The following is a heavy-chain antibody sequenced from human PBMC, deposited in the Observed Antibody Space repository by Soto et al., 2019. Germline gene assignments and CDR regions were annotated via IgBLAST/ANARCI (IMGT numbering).Heavy chain of an antibody. V-gene: IGHV5-51*01. J-gene: IGHJ4*02. CDR1: GYSFTSYW. CDR3: ARVGYCGGGTCYAGGPFDY. CDR2: IYPGDSDT. D-gene: IGHD2-15*01. Sequence: GESLKISCKGSGYSFTSYWIGWVRQMPGKGLEWMGIIYPGDSDTTYSPSFQGQVTISADKSISTAYLQWSSLKASDTAMYYCARVGYCGGGTCYAGGPFDYWGQGTLVTVPQ.